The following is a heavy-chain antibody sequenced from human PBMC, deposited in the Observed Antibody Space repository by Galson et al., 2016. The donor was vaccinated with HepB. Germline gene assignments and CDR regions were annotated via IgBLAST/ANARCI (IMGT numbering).Heavy chain of an antibody. V-gene: IGHV4-39*01. Sequence: SEILSLTCNVSGGSVRGSPYYWGWIRQRHGKGLEWIGSIHHTGNTHYNPSLRSRVTMHVDTSENQISLKLNSVTAADSAVYYCSRPPSSIAAASAAFDLWGRGTMVTVSS. CDR3: SRPPSSIAAASAAFDL. CDR1: GGSVRGSPYY. D-gene: IGHD6-6*01. CDR2: IHHTGNT. J-gene: IGHJ3*01.